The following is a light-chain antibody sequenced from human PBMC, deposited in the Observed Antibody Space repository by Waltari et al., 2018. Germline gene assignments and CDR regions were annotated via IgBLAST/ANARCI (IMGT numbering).Light chain of an antibody. CDR2: LAS. J-gene: IGKJ2*01. Sequence: DIQMTQSPSTLSASVGNRVTITCRASQSVSRWLAWYQQKPGKAPKFLIYLASTLESGVPSRFSGSGSGTEFTLTISSLQPDDFATYYCQQYSTSSLYTFGQGTKLEI. CDR1: QSVSRW. V-gene: IGKV1-5*03. CDR3: QQYSTSSLYT.